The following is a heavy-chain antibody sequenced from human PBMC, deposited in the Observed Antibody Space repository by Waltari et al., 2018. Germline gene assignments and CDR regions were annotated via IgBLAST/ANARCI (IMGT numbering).Heavy chain of an antibody. J-gene: IGHJ5*02. Sequence: QVQLQQWGAGLLKPSETLSLTCAVYGGSFSGYYWSWIRQPPGKGLEWIGEINHSGSTNDNPYLKSRGTISVDTSKNQFSLKLSSVTAADTAVYYGARGRGVLWWRFGNWFDPWGQGTLVTVSS. CDR3: ARGRGVLWWRFGNWFDP. V-gene: IGHV4-34*01. CDR2: INHSGST. CDR1: GGSFSGYY. D-gene: IGHD2-21*01.